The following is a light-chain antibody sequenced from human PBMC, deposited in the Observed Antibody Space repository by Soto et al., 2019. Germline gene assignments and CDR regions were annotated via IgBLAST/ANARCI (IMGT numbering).Light chain of an antibody. J-gene: IGKJ2*01. CDR1: QSVSSSC. CDR3: QQYRSSPYT. CDR2: DAS. V-gene: IGKV3D-20*01. Sequence: EIVLTQSPATLSLSTGERATLSCGASQSVSSSCLAWYQQKPGLAPRLLIYDASSRATGIPDRFSGSGSGTDFTLTISRLEPEDFAVNYCQQYRSSPYTFGQGTKLEIK.